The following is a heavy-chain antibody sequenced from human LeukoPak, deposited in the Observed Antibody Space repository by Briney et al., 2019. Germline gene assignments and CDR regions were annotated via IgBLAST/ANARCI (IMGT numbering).Heavy chain of an antibody. D-gene: IGHD6-19*01. V-gene: IGHV3-74*01. CDR1: GNYW. Sequence: PGGSLRLSCVASGNYWMHWVRQAPGKGLVWVSHINSDGSWTSYADSVKGRFTISKDNAKNTVYLQMNSLRAEDTAVYYCARGGSGWYLDFDYWGQGTLVTVSS. J-gene: IGHJ4*02. CDR3: ARGGSGWYLDFDY. CDR2: INSDGSWT.